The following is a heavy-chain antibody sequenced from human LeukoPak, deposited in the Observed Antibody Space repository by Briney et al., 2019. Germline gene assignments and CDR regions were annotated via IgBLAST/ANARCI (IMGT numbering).Heavy chain of an antibody. CDR1: GGSISGYY. D-gene: IGHD3-10*01. CDR3: ARDLEYYYGSGSYYTFGY. J-gene: IGHJ4*02. CDR2: IYYSGST. Sequence: SETLSLTCSVSGGSISGYYWSWIRQPPGKGPGWIGYIYYSGSTNYNPSLKSRVTISVDTSKNQFSLKLSSVTAADTAVYYCARDLEYYYGSGSYYTFGYWGQGTLVTVSS. V-gene: IGHV4-59*01.